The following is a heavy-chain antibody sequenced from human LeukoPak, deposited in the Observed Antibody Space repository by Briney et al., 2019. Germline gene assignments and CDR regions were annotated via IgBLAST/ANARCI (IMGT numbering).Heavy chain of an antibody. CDR2: IKSKADGETI. V-gene: IGHV3-15*07. J-gene: IGHJ4*02. CDR1: GFTFTNAW. CDR3: STLTSRGLSDS. Sequence: GGSLRLSCAASGFTFTNAWMSWVRQAPGKGLEWVGRIKSKADGETIDYAAPVKGRFTFSRDDSKSMLYLQMNSLKSEDTAVYYCSTLTSRGLSDSWGQGTLVTVSS. D-gene: IGHD1-20*01.